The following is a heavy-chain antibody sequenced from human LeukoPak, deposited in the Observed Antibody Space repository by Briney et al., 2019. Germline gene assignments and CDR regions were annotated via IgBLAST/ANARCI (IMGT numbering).Heavy chain of an antibody. CDR3: ATKLVKSTGYYYMDV. CDR2: INHSGST. J-gene: IGHJ6*03. Sequence: PSETLSLTCAVYGGSFSGYYWSWIRQPPGKGLEWIGEINHSGSTNYNPSLKSRVTISVDTSKNQFSLKLSSVTAADTAVYYCATKLVKSTGYYYMDVWGKGTTVTVSS. V-gene: IGHV4-34*01. D-gene: IGHD6-6*01. CDR1: GGSFSGYY.